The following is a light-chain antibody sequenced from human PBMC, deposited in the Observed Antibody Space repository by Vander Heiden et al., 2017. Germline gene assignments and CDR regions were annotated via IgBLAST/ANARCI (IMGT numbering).Light chain of an antibody. CDR2: DAS. V-gene: IGKV3-11*01. J-gene: IGKJ1*01. CDR1: QSVSTS. Sequence: EIVLTQSPATLSLSPGERATLSCRASQSVSTSIAWYQQKPGQAPRLLIYDASNRATRIPARFSGRDSGTDFTLTISSLEPADFAFSYCHQRSLWPRTFSQGTKVEIK. CDR3: HQRSLWPRT.